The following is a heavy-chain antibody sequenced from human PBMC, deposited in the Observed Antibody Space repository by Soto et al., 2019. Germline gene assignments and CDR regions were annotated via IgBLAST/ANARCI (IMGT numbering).Heavy chain of an antibody. D-gene: IGHD3-3*01. CDR2: ISGPGGRT. V-gene: IGHV3-23*01. J-gene: IGHJ6*02. Sequence: LRLSCAASEFTFNNYAMTWVRQTPGKGLEWVAGISGPGGRTYYADSVKGRFTISRDNSKNTLFLQMNGLRGEDTAVYYCAKVESYDFWGGYDYYDYSHYGMDVWGQGTTVTVSS. CDR1: EFTFNNYA. CDR3: AKVESYDFWGGYDYYDYSHYGMDV.